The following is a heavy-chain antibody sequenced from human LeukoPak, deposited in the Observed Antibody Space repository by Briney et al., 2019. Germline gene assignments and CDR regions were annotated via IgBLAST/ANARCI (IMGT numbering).Heavy chain of an antibody. CDR3: AKDALRHGDLYYFDY. Sequence: GGPLRLSCAASGFTFSSYAMHWVRQAPGKGLEWVAVVWYDGVKKYYLDSVEGRFTVSRAISRNTLYLQMDSLRAEDTAVYFCAKDALRHGDLYYFDYWGQGTSVIVSS. J-gene: IGHJ4*02. V-gene: IGHV3-33*06. CDR2: VWYDGVKK. D-gene: IGHD3-3*01. CDR1: GFTFSSYA.